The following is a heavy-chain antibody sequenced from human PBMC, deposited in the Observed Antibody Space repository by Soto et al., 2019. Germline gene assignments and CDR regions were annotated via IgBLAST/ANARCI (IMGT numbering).Heavy chain of an antibody. CDR1: GGTFSSYA. CDR2: IITIFGTA. CDR3: VHEDSSSWYGGPLGLFDP. Sequence: SVKVSCKASGGTFSSYAISWVRQAPGQGLEWMGGIITIFGTANYAQKFQGRVTITADESTSTAYMELSSLRSEDTAVYYFVHEDSSSWYGGPLGLFDPWGQGTLVTVSS. J-gene: IGHJ5*02. D-gene: IGHD6-13*01. V-gene: IGHV1-69*13.